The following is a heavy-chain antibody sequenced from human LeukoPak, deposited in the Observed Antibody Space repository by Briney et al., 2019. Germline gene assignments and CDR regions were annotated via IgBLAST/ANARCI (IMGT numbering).Heavy chain of an antibody. CDR3: ARGGYSGSDWTT. CDR1: GGSISTYY. J-gene: IGHJ5*02. V-gene: IGHV4-59*01. Sequence: SETLSLTCTVSGGSISTYYWSWIRQPPGKGLEWIGYIYHRGSANYNPSLKSRVAISLDTSKNQFSLKLNSVTAADTAVYYCARGGYSGSDWTTWGQGTRVTVSS. CDR2: IYHRGSA. D-gene: IGHD5-12*01.